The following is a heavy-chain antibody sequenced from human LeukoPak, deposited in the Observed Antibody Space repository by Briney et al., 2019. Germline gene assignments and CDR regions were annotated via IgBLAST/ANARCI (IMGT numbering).Heavy chain of an antibody. D-gene: IGHD3-10*01. CDR2: IHYGGST. CDR3: ARASRGHDY. V-gene: IGHV4-59*11. J-gene: IGHJ4*02. CDR1: GASINNHY. Sequence: SETLSLTCTVSGASINNHYWTWIRLSPGKGLEWLGYIHYGGSTKYNPSLKSPVSISIDSSRTQFSLRLSSVTAADTAVYYCARASRGHDYWGQGTLVTVSS.